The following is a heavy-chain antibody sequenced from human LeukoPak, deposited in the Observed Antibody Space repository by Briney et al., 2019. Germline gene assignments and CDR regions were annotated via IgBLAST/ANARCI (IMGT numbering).Heavy chain of an antibody. J-gene: IGHJ4*02. CDR2: ISNSRSTI. CDR3: ASSRGYSSSWYLDY. CDR1: GFTFSRYS. V-gene: IGHV3-48*02. Sequence: GGSLRLSCAASGFTFSRYSINWVRQAPGKGLEWVSYISNSRSTIYYANSVKGRFTISRDNANNSLFLQMNSLRDEDTAVYYCASSRGYSSSWYLDYWGQGTLVTVSS. D-gene: IGHD6-13*01.